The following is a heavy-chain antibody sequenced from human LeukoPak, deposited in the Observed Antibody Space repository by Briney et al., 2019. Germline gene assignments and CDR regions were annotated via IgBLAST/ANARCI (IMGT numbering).Heavy chain of an antibody. CDR3: ARSSDQQLASAYYYYGMDV. V-gene: IGHV1-8*01. CDR2: MNPNSGAT. D-gene: IGHD6-13*01. J-gene: IGHJ6*02. Sequence: ASVKVSCKASGYTFTSYDINWLRQATGQGPEWMGWMNPNSGATGYAQKFQGRVTMTRSTSINTAYMELSSLRSEDTAVYYCARSSDQQLASAYYYYGMDVWGQGTTVTVSS. CDR1: GYTFTSYD.